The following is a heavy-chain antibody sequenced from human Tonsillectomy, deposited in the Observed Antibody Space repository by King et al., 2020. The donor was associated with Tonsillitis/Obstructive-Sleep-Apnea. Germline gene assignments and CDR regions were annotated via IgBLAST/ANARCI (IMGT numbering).Heavy chain of an antibody. V-gene: IGHV2-5*02. CDR1: GFSLSTSGVG. Sequence: ITLKESGPTLVKPTQTLTLTCTFSGFSLSTSGVGVGWIRQPPGKALEWLALIYWDDDNRYSPSLKSRLTITKDTSKNQVVLTMTNMDPVDTATYYCALGDVVPAAFNWFDPWGQGTLVTVSS. J-gene: IGHJ5*02. CDR2: IYWDDDN. D-gene: IGHD2-2*01. CDR3: ALGDVVPAAFNWFDP.